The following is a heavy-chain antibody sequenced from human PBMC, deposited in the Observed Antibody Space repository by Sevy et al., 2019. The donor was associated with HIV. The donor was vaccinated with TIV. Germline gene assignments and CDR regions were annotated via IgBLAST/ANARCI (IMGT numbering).Heavy chain of an antibody. D-gene: IGHD1-26*01. CDR3: AKDGIVGATGNYFDY. J-gene: IGHJ4*02. CDR2: IYSGGST. CDR1: GFTVSSNY. V-gene: IGHV3-53*01. Sequence: GGSLRLSCAASGFTVSSNYMSWVRQAPGKGLEWVSVIYSGGSTYYADSVKGRFTISRDNSKNTLYLQMNSLRAEDTAVYYCAKDGIVGATGNYFDYWGQGTLVTVSS.